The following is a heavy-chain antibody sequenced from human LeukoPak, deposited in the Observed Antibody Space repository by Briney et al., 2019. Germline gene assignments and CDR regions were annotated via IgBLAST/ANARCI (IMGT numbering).Heavy chain of an antibody. J-gene: IGHJ2*01. Sequence: GGSLRLSCAASGFTFSSYGMHWVRQAPGKGLEWVAVLWFDGSNTYYADSVKGRFTISRDNSKNTLYLRMNSLRAEDTAVYYCAKGPHYYDSSDYLRDVRGYFDLWGRGTLVTVSS. CDR2: LWFDGSNT. V-gene: IGHV3-33*06. D-gene: IGHD3-22*01. CDR3: AKGPHYYDSSDYLRDVRGYFDL. CDR1: GFTFSSYG.